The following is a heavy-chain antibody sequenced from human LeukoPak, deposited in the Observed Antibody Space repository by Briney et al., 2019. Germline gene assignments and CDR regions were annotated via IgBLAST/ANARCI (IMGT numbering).Heavy chain of an antibody. J-gene: IGHJ5*02. CDR3: AKDAGYSSSWFSKDWFDP. V-gene: IGHV3-30*18. CDR2: ISYDGSNK. Sequence: GGSLRLSCAASGFTFSSYGMHWVRQAPGKGLEWVAVISYDGSNKYYADSVKGRFTIPRDNAKNSLYLQMNSLRAEDTAVYYCAKDAGYSSSWFSKDWFDPWGQGTLVTVSS. D-gene: IGHD6-13*01. CDR1: GFTFSSYG.